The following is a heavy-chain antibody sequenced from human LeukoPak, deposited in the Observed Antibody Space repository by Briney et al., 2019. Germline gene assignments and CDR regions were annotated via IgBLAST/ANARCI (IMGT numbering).Heavy chain of an antibody. V-gene: IGHV4-39*07. CDR3: AREVGMATIPFDY. CDR2: IYYSGST. CDR1: GGSISSSSYY. J-gene: IGHJ4*02. D-gene: IGHD5-24*01. Sequence: SETLSLTCTVSGGSISSSSYYWGWIRQPPGKGLEWIGSIYYSGSTYYNPSLKSRVTISVDTSKNQFSLKLSSVTAADTAVYYCAREVGMATIPFDYWGQGTLVTVSS.